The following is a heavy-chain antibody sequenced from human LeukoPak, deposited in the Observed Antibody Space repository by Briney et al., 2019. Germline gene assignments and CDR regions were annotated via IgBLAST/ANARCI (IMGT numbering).Heavy chain of an antibody. CDR3: ARASRSGWNGIDFDY. D-gene: IGHD1-1*01. CDR2: IYTSGST. V-gene: IGHV4-61*02. CDR1: GGSISSGSYY. Sequence: SETLSLTCTVSGGSISSGSYYWSWIRQPAGKGLEWIGRIYTSGSTNYNPSLKSRVTISVDTSKNQFSLKLSSVTAADTAVYYCARASRSGWNGIDFDYWGQGTLVTVSS. J-gene: IGHJ4*02.